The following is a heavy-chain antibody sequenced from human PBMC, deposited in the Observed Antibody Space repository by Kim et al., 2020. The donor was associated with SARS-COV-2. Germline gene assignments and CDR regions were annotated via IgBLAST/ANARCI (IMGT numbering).Heavy chain of an antibody. Sequence: GGSLRLSCAASGFTFSSYSMNWVRQAPGKGLEWVSSISSSSSYIYYADSVKGRFTISRDNAKNSLYLQMNSLRAEDTAVYYCARDSVMITFGGARTLYFDYWGQGTLVTVSS. J-gene: IGHJ4*02. CDR1: GFTFSSYS. D-gene: IGHD3-16*01. CDR2: ISSSSSYI. CDR3: ARDSVMITFGGARTLYFDY. V-gene: IGHV3-21*01.